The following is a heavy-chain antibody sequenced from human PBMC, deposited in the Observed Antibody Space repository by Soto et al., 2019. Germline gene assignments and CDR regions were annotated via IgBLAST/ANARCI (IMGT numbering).Heavy chain of an antibody. Sequence: SETLSLTCTVSGGSISSGGYYWSWIRQHPGKGLEWIGYIYYSGGTFYNPSLKSRVTISVDTSKNQFSLKLSSVTAADTAVYYFARVALQYYYDSSGYYYPIDYWGQGTLVTVSS. CDR3: ARVALQYYYDSSGYYYPIDY. V-gene: IGHV4-31*03. D-gene: IGHD3-22*01. CDR1: GGSISSGGYY. CDR2: IYYSGGT. J-gene: IGHJ4*02.